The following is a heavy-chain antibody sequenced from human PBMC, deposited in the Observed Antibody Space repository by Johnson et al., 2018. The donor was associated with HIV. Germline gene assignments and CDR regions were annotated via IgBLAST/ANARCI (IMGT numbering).Heavy chain of an antibody. J-gene: IGHJ3*02. D-gene: IGHD6-19*01. Sequence: LEWVAVISYDGSNKYYADSVKGRFTISRDNSKNTLYLQMNSLRAEDTAVYYCAKEVGWLGDAFDIWGQGTMVTVSS. CDR3: AKEVGWLGDAFDI. V-gene: IGHV3-30-3*02. CDR2: ISYDGSNK.